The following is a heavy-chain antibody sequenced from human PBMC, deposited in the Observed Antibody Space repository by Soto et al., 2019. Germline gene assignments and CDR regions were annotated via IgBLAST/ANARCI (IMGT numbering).Heavy chain of an antibody. J-gene: IGHJ6*02. D-gene: IGHD3-10*01. CDR3: ASYVLLWFGTSYGMDV. CDR1: GYTFTSYA. CDR2: IIPIFGTA. V-gene: IGHV1-69*06. Sequence: SVKVSCKASGYTFTSYAISWVRQAPGQGLEWMGGIIPIFGTANYAQKFQGRVTITADKSTSTAYMELSSLRSEDTAVYYCASYVLLWFGTSYGMDVWGQGTTVTVSS.